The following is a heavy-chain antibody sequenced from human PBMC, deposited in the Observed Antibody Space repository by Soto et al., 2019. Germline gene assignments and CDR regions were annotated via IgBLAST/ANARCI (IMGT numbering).Heavy chain of an antibody. V-gene: IGHV3-23*01. CDR1: GFTFSSYA. J-gene: IGHJ4*02. CDR2: ISGSGGST. D-gene: IGHD3-16*01. CDR3: AKDLQCWGDPHYFDY. Sequence: EVQLLESGGGLVQPGGSLRLSCAASGFTFSSYAMRWVRQAPGKGLEWVSAISGSGGSTYYADSVKGRFTISRDNSKNTLYLQMNSLRAEDRAVYYCAKDLQCWGDPHYFDYWGQGTLVTVSS.